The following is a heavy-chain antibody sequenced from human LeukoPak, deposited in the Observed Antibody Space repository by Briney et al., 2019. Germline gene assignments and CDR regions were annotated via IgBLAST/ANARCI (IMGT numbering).Heavy chain of an antibody. CDR1: GDSIRNHY. D-gene: IGHD2-15*01. Sequence: SETLSLTCTVSGDSIRNHYWSWIRQPPGKGLECIGVIHYSGSTNYNPSVKSRVTISVDTPKNQFSLKLNSATAADAAVYFCARVSLSGYCSGASCYFDYWGHGTLVTVSS. J-gene: IGHJ4*01. CDR3: ARVSLSGYCSGASCYFDY. CDR2: IHYSGST. V-gene: IGHV4-59*11.